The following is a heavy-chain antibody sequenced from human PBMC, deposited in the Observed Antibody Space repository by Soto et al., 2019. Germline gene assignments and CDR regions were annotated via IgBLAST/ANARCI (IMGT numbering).Heavy chain of an antibody. V-gene: IGHV3-21*01. CDR1: GFHFGSYG. J-gene: IGHJ4*02. CDR2: ISAVSTYI. Sequence: PGGSLRLSCVASGFHFGSYGMYLVRQAPGKRLEWVSSISAVSTYIYYGDSVKGRFTISRDNAKNSMFLQMDSLTVEDTAVYYCGRVANIKVGGIKKYYFDSWGQGIPVTVSS. D-gene: IGHD3-10*01. CDR3: GRVANIKVGGIKKYYFDS.